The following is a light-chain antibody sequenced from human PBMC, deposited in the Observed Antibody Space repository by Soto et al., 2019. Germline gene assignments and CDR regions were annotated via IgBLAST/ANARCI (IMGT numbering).Light chain of an antibody. CDR2: QIS. CDR3: MQDSQSRT. V-gene: IGKV2-24*01. CDR1: ESLRHKDGNTY. Sequence: IVLTQTPLSSPVTLGQPASFSCRSSESLRHKDGNTYLSWLHQRPGQPPRLLIYQISERLSGVPDRFSGSGAVTKFTLKISRVEAEDLGIFYCMQDSQSRTVGQGTSVDI. J-gene: IGKJ1*01.